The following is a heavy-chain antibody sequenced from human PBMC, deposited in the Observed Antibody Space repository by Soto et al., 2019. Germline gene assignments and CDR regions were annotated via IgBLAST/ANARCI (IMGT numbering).Heavy chain of an antibody. CDR1: GGSVSSGSYY. CDR3: AREPTTVTNYYYYALDV. V-gene: IGHV4-61*01. Sequence: QVQLQESGPGLVKPSETLSLTCTVSGGSVSSGSYYWSWIRQPPGKGLEWIGYISYSGSTNYNPSLKSRVTRSGGASKNQFSLKLSSVTAADTAVYYCAREPTTVTNYYYYALDVWGQGTTVTVSS. CDR2: ISYSGST. D-gene: IGHD4-17*01. J-gene: IGHJ6*02.